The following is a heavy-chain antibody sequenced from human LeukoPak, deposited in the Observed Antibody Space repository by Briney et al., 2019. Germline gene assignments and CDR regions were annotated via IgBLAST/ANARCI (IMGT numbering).Heavy chain of an antibody. V-gene: IGHV4-59*01. CDR2: IYYSGKT. J-gene: IGHJ4*02. D-gene: IGHD6-13*01. Sequence: SETLSLTCTVSGGSISFYSWSWVRQPPGKGLEWIGYIYYSGKTDYNDSLKSRVSISVDTSKNQFSLKLCPVTAADTAVYYCARDATGHNSSWEFDHWGQGTLVTVSS. CDR1: GGSISFYS. CDR3: ARDATGHNSSWEFDH.